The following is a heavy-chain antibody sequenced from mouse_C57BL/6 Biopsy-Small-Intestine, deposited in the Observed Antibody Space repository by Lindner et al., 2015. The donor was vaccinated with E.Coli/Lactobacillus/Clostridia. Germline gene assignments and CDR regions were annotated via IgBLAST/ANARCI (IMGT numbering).Heavy chain of an antibody. Sequence: LQESGPELVKPGASVKISCKASGYEFSNSWINWVKQRPGKGLEWIGRIYPRDGDTNYNGKFKDKATLTADKSSNTAYMQLSSLTSEDSAVYFCAGYSNSWYFDVWGAGTTVTVSS. CDR3: AGYSNSWYFDV. J-gene: IGHJ1*01. D-gene: IGHD2-5*01. V-gene: IGHV1-82*01. CDR2: IYPRDGDT. CDR1: GYEFSNSW.